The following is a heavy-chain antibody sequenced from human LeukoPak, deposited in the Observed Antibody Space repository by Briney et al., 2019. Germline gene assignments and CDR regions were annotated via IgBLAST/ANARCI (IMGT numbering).Heavy chain of an antibody. Sequence: HRASVKVSCKASGYTFTGSYMHWVRQAPGQGLEWMGRIVPNGGGTNYAQKFQGRVTMTRDTSISTAYMELSRLRSDDTAVYYCARELWFDYWGQGTLVTVSS. V-gene: IGHV1-2*06. J-gene: IGHJ4*02. D-gene: IGHD3-10*01. CDR2: IVPNGGGT. CDR3: ARELWFDY. CDR1: GYTFTGSY.